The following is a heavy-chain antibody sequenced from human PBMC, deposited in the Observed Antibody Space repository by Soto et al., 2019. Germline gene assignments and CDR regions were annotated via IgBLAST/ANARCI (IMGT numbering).Heavy chain of an antibody. CDR1: GGTISSWY. CDR2: IYYSGST. J-gene: IGHJ4*02. D-gene: IGHD5-12*01. Sequence: PSETLSLTCTVSGGTISSWYWSWIRQPPGKGLEWIGYIYYSGSTNCNPSLKSRVTISVDTSKNQFSLNLRSVTAADTAVYYCARESGYERYFDYWGLGTLVTVSS. CDR3: ARESGYERYFDY. V-gene: IGHV4-59*01.